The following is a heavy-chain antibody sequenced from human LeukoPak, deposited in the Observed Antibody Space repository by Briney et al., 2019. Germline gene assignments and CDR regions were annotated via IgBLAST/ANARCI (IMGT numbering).Heavy chain of an antibody. Sequence: GGSLRLSCAASGFTFSNYAMNWVRQAPGKGLEWVSSIIGGGGSAFYADSVKGRFTISRDNSRNTLYLQMDSLRADDTAVYYCSKGPSQAGLFWFDSWGQGTLVNVFS. CDR2: IIGGGGSA. J-gene: IGHJ5*01. D-gene: IGHD6-19*01. V-gene: IGHV3-23*01. CDR1: GFTFSNYA. CDR3: SKGPSQAGLFWFDS.